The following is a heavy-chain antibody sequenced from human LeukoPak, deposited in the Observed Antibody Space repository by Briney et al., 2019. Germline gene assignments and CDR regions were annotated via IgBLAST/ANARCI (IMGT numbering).Heavy chain of an antibody. CDR2: ISAYNGNT. D-gene: IGHD3-3*01. CDR1: GYTFTSYG. V-gene: IGHV1-18*01. J-gene: IGHJ5*02. Sequence: ASVKVSCKASGYTFTSYGNSWVRQAPGQGLEWMGWISAYNGNTNYAQKLQGRVTMTTDTSTSTAYMELRSLRSDDTAVYYCARDSGITIFGVVSGYNWFDPWGQGTLVTVSS. CDR3: ARDSGITIFGVVSGYNWFDP.